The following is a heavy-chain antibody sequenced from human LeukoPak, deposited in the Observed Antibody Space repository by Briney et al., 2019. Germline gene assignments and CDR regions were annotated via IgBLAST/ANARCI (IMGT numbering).Heavy chain of an antibody. CDR3: AKDVTDDYGDYYFDY. CDR1: GFTFSSYG. Sequence: GGSLRLSCAASGFTFSSYGMHWVRQAPGKGLEWVAVISYDGSNKYYADSVKGRFTISRDNSKNTLYLQMNSLRAEDTAVYYCAKDVTDDYGDYYFDYWGQGTLVTVSS. V-gene: IGHV3-30*18. CDR2: ISYDGSNK. J-gene: IGHJ4*02. D-gene: IGHD4-17*01.